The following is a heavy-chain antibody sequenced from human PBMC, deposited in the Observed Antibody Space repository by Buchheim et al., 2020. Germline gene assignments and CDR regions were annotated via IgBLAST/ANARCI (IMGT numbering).Heavy chain of an antibody. Sequence: QLQLQESGSGLVKPSQTLSLTCAVSGGSISSGGYSWSWIRQPPGKGLEWIGYIYHSGSTYYNPSLKSRVTISVDTSKNQFSLKLSSVTAADTAVYYCARDLMVRGVLYYYYGMDVWGQGTT. CDR2: IYHSGST. D-gene: IGHD3-10*01. CDR3: ARDLMVRGVLYYYYGMDV. V-gene: IGHV4-30-2*05. J-gene: IGHJ6*02. CDR1: GGSISSGGYS.